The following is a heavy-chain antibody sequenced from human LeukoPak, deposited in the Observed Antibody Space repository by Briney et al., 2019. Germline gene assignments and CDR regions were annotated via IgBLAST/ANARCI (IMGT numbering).Heavy chain of an antibody. Sequence: SETLSLTCTVSSDSISSSDYYWRWICQPPGKGLEWIGSIHSSGNIYYNPSLKSRVTISLDTSNNQFSLRLFSVSAADTAVYYCARGRYNSKTDFDYWGQGTLVTVSS. CDR3: ARGRYNSKTDFDY. CDR2: IHSSGNI. CDR1: SDSISSSDYY. J-gene: IGHJ4*02. V-gene: IGHV4-39*07. D-gene: IGHD3-16*02.